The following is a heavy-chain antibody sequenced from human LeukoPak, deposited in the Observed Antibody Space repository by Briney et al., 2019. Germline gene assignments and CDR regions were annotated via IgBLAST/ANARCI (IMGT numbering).Heavy chain of an antibody. CDR2: INHSGST. CDR3: ASRAERYYYDSSGYYGY. CDR1: GGPFSGYY. V-gene: IGHV4-34*01. J-gene: IGHJ4*02. Sequence: PSETLSLTCAVYGGPFSGYYWSWIRQPPGKGLEWIGEINHSGSTNYNPSLKSRVTISVDTSKNQFSLKLSSVTAADTAVYYCASRAERYYYDSSGYYGYWGQGTLVTVSS. D-gene: IGHD3-22*01.